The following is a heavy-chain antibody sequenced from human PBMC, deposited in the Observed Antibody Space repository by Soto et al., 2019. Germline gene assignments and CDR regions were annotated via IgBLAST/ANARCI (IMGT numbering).Heavy chain of an antibody. CDR1: GFTFDDYA. D-gene: IGHD4-17*01. CDR3: AGSQGHGDTFDY. J-gene: IGHJ4*02. Sequence: EVQLVESGGGLVQPGRSLRLSCAASGFTFDDYAMHWVRQAPGKGLEWVSGISWNSGSIGYADSVKGRFTISRDNAKNSLYLQMNSLRAEDTDLYYCAGSQGHGDTFDYWGQGTLVTVSS. V-gene: IGHV3-9*01. CDR2: ISWNSGSI.